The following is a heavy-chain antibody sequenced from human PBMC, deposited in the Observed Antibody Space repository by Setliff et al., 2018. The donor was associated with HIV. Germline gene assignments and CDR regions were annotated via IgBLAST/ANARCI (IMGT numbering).Heavy chain of an antibody. D-gene: IGHD5-12*01. CDR3: ARDPPGSGFHLDY. Sequence: QPGGSLRLSCATSGFTFSPYAIHWVRQAPGMGLEWVAMIWADETTKFYADSVKGRFTISRDNSKNTMYLQMNTLRVEDTAVYYCARDPPGSGFHLDYWGQGTPVTVSS. CDR2: IWADETTK. CDR1: GFTFSPYA. J-gene: IGHJ4*02. V-gene: IGHV3-33*01.